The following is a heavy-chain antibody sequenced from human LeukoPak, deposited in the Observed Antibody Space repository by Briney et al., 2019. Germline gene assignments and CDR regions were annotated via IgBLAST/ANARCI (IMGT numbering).Heavy chain of an antibody. Sequence: PGGSLRLSCAASGFTVSSNYMSWVRQAPGKGLEWVSLIYSGGSTYYADSVTGRFTISRDNSKNTLYLQMNSLRAEDTAVYYCARDLDRDAFDIWGQGTMVTVSS. CDR2: IYSGGST. V-gene: IGHV3-66*01. CDR1: GFTVSSNY. D-gene: IGHD1-14*01. CDR3: ARDLDRDAFDI. J-gene: IGHJ3*02.